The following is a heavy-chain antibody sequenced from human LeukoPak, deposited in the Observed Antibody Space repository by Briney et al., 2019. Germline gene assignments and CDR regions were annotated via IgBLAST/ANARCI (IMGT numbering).Heavy chain of an antibody. CDR1: GFTFGDYA. D-gene: IGHD5-24*01. J-gene: IGHJ4*02. Sequence: GGSLRLSCTASGFTFGDYAMSWVRQAPGKGLEWVGFIRSKAYGGTTEYAASVKGRFTISRDDSKSIAYLQMNSLKTEDTAVYYCTRDDEVIQATMNYWGQGTLVTVSS. CDR2: IRSKAYGGTT. V-gene: IGHV3-49*04. CDR3: TRDDEVIQATMNY.